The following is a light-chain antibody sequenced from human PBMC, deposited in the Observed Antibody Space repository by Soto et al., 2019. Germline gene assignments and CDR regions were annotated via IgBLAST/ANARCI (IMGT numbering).Light chain of an antibody. CDR1: SSNIGADYD. CDR3: QSYDSTLSARYV. J-gene: IGLJ1*01. CDR2: GNI. Sequence: QSVLTHPPSVSGAPGQRVTISCTGSSSNIGADYDVHWYQQRPGTAPKLLIFGNINRPSGVPDRFPGSKSGTSASLAITGLQAEDEGDYYCQSYDSTLSARYVFGTGTKVTVL. V-gene: IGLV1-40*01.